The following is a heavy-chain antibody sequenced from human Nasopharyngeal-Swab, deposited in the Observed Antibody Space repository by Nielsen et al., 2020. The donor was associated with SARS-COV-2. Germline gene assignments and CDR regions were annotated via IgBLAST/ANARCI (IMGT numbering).Heavy chain of an antibody. CDR2: IYYSGST. J-gene: IGHJ6*03. CDR1: GGSISSSSYY. Sequence: SETLSLTCTVSGGSISSSSYYWGWIRQPPGKGLEWIGSIYYSGSTNYNPSLKSRVTISVDTSKNQFSLKLSSVTAADTAVYYCARDAYSGYDSYYYYYYMDVWGKGTTVTVSS. CDR3: ARDAYSGYDSYYYYYYMDV. V-gene: IGHV4-39*07. D-gene: IGHD5-12*01.